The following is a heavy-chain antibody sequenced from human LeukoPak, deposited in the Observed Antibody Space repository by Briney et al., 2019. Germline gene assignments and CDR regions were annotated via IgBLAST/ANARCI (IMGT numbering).Heavy chain of an antibody. D-gene: IGHD1-26*01. CDR1: GFTFSSYA. Sequence: PGGSLRLSCAASGFTFSSYAMHWVRQAPGKGMEWVAVISYDGSNKYYADSVKGRFTISRDNSKNTLYLQMNSLRAEDTAVYYCARDALMGDDYWGQGTLVTVSS. V-gene: IGHV3-30-3*01. CDR2: ISYDGSNK. J-gene: IGHJ4*02. CDR3: ARDALMGDDY.